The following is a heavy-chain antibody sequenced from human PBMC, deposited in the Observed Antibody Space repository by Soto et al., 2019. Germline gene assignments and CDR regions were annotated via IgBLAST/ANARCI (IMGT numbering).Heavy chain of an antibody. CDR3: ATFYDSSGYYYVDY. CDR1: GYTFTSYD. D-gene: IGHD3-22*01. J-gene: IGHJ4*02. CDR2: MNPNSGNT. V-gene: IGHV1-8*01. Sequence: ASVKVSCKASGYTFTSYDINWVRQATGQGLEWTGWMNPNSGNTGYAQKFQGRVTMTRNTSISTAYMELSSLRSEDTAVYYCATFYDSSGYYYVDYWGQGTLVTVSS.